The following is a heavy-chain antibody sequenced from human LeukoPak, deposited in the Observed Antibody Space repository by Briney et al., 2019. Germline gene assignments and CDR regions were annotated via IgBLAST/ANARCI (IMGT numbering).Heavy chain of an antibody. CDR1: GFTFSSYS. Sequence: GGSLRLSCAASGFTFSSYSMNWVRQAPGKGLEWVSSISSSSSYIYYADSVKGRFTISRDNAKNSLYLQMNSLRAEDTAVYYCARGPRANHFNWFDPWGQGILVTVSS. CDR3: ARGPRANHFNWFDP. J-gene: IGHJ5*02. CDR2: ISSSSSYI. V-gene: IGHV3-21*01. D-gene: IGHD1-26*01.